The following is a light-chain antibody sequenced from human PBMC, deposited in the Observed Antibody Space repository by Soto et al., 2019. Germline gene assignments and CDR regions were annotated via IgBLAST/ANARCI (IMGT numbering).Light chain of an antibody. V-gene: IGLV1-51*01. CDR3: GTWDSSLSAGV. Sequence: QSVLTQPPSVSAAPGQKVTIPCSGGSSNIGNNYVSWYQQLPGTAPKLLIYDNNKRPSGIPDRFSGSKSGTSATLGITGLQTGDEADYYCGTWDSSLSAGVFGGGTQLT. CDR1: SSNIGNNY. J-gene: IGLJ7*01. CDR2: DNN.